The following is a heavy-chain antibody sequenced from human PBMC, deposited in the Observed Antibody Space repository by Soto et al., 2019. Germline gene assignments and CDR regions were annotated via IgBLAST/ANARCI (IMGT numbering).Heavy chain of an antibody. D-gene: IGHD6-19*01. J-gene: IGHJ4*02. V-gene: IGHV4-34*01. Sequence: SETLSLTCAVYGGSFSGYYWSWIRQPPGKGLEWIGEINHSGSTNYNPSLKSRVTISVDTSKNQFSLKLSSVTAADTAVYYCASYYSSGEHFDYWGQGTLVTVSS. CDR3: ASYYSSGEHFDY. CDR1: GGSFSGYY. CDR2: INHSGST.